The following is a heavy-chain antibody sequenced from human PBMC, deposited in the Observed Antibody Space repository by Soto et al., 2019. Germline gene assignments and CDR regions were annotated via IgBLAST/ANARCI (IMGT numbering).Heavy chain of an antibody. V-gene: IGHV3-23*01. CDR3: ARDPFGYYVDYFDN. CDR2: ISGSGGGT. D-gene: IGHD1-26*01. J-gene: IGHJ4*02. Sequence: PGGSLRLSCAASGFTFSSYAMSWVRQAPGKGLEWVSGISGSGGGTYYADSVKGRFTISRDDSKNTLYLQMNSLRAEDTAIFYCARDPFGYYVDYFDNWGQGTLVTVS. CDR1: GFTFSSYA.